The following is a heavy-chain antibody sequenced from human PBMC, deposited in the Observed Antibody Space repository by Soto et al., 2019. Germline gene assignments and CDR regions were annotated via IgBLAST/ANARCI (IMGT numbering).Heavy chain of an antibody. V-gene: IGHV3-15*01. D-gene: IGHD3-16*01. J-gene: IGHJ4*02. CDR2: IKSYPDGGTT. CDR3: TTDGLG. CDR1: GFTFIDAS. Sequence: GGSLRLSCAASGFTFIDASMSWVRQAPGKGLEWVGRIKSYPDGGTTDYIAPVKGRFTVSRDDSKNTLFLQMNSLKTEDTAMYYCTTDGLGWGQGTLVTVSS.